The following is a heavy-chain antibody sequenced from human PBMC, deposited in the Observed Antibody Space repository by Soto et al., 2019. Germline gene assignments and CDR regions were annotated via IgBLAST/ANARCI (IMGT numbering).Heavy chain of an antibody. D-gene: IGHD4-17*01. Sequence: SETLSLTCTVSGDSISSSNYFWGWIRQPPGKGLEWIGTIFYSGSTYYNPSLKSRVTISVDTSKNQFSLKLTSVTAADTAVYYCARETYGDYVGYFDPWGQGTLVTAPQ. V-gene: IGHV4-39*07. J-gene: IGHJ5*02. CDR2: IFYSGST. CDR1: GDSISSSNYF. CDR3: ARETYGDYVGYFDP.